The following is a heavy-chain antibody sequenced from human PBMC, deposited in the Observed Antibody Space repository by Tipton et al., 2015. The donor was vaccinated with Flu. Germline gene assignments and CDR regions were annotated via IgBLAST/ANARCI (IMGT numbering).Heavy chain of an antibody. CDR3: ASSSPRITGTTGVLDY. J-gene: IGHJ4*02. CDR1: GGSISGGDYY. D-gene: IGHD1-20*01. CDR2: MYTRGTS. V-gene: IGHV4-61*02. Sequence: TLSLTCTVSGGSISGGDYYWSWIRQPAGKGLEWLGRMYTRGTSNYNPSLKSRLTILFDTSKNQFSLRLTSVTAADTAVYYCASSSPRITGTTGVLDYWGQGTLVTVSS.